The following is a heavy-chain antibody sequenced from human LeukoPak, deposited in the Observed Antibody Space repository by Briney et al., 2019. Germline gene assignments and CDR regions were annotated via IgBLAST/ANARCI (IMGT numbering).Heavy chain of an antibody. Sequence: PSETLSLTCTVSGGSISSYYWSWIRQPPGKGLEWIGYIYYSGSTNYNPSLKSRVTISVDTSENQFSLKLSSVTAADTAVYYCASRIAVAGVKRGSDYWGQGTLVTVSS. D-gene: IGHD6-19*01. J-gene: IGHJ4*02. CDR2: IYYSGST. CDR1: GGSISSYY. CDR3: ASRIAVAGVKRGSDY. V-gene: IGHV4-59*01.